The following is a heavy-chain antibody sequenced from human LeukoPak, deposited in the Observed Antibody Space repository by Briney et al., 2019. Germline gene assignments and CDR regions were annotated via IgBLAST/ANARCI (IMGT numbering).Heavy chain of an antibody. CDR2: IYYSGST. V-gene: IGHV4-59*01. CDR1: GGSISSYY. CDR3: ARHDTYYDFWSAARGDYYYMDV. J-gene: IGHJ6*03. D-gene: IGHD3-3*01. Sequence: PSETLSLTCTVSGGSISSYYWSWIRQPPGKGLEWIGYIYYSGSTNYNPSLKSRVTISVDTSKNQFSLKLSSVTAADTAVYYCARHDTYYDFWSAARGDYYYMDVWGKGTTVTVSS.